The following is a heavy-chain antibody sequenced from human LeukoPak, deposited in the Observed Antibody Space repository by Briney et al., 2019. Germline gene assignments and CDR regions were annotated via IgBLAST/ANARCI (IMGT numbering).Heavy chain of an antibody. D-gene: IGHD3-22*01. CDR2: IYRGGNT. CDR1: GFTVSSNY. CDR3: AGAPTPTDYDSSLDY. J-gene: IGHJ4*02. V-gene: IGHV3-53*01. Sequence: GGSLRLSCAAFGFTVSSNYMSWVRQAPGKGLEWVSVIYRGGNTYYADSVKGRFTISRDTSRNMLFLQMNSLRVEDTAMYYCAGAPTPTDYDSSLDYWGQGTLVTVSS.